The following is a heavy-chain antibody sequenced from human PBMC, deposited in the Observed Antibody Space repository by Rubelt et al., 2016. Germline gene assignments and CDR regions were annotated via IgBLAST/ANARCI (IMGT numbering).Heavy chain of an antibody. CDR2: ISSSSSTI. CDR1: GFTFSNAW. V-gene: IGHV3-48*01. Sequence: EVQLLESGGGLVQPGGSLRLSCAASGFTFSNAWMNWVRQAPGKGLEWVSYISSSSSTIYYADSVKGRFTISRDNSKNTLYLQMNSLRAEDTAVYYCALAAAGYFDYWGQGTLVTVSS. D-gene: IGHD6-13*01. CDR3: ALAAAGYFDY. J-gene: IGHJ4*02.